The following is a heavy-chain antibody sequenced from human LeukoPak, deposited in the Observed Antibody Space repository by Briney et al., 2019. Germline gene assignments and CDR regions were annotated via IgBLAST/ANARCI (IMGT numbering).Heavy chain of an antibody. CDR1: GGTFSSYA. J-gene: IGHJ4*02. CDR3: ARTGNHDFWSGYSIDY. CDR2: IIPIFGTA. V-gene: IGHV1-69*05. Sequence: GASVKVSCKASGGTFSSYAISWVRQAPGQGLEWMGGIIPIFGTANYAQKFQGRVTITRDTSASTAYMELSSLRSEDTAVYYCARTGNHDFWSGYSIDYWGQGTLVTVSS. D-gene: IGHD3-3*01.